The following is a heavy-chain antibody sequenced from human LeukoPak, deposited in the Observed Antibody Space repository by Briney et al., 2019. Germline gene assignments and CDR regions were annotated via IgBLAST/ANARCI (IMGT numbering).Heavy chain of an antibody. CDR1: GFTFSDYY. CDR2: ISSSSSYT. Sequence: GGSLRLSCAASGFTFSDYYMSWIRQAPGKGLEWVSYISSSSSYTNYADSVKGRFTISRDNAKNSLYLQMNSLRAADTAVYYCARVTERFLETTYFDYWGQGTLVTVSS. V-gene: IGHV3-11*06. J-gene: IGHJ4*02. D-gene: IGHD3-3*01. CDR3: ARVTERFLETTYFDY.